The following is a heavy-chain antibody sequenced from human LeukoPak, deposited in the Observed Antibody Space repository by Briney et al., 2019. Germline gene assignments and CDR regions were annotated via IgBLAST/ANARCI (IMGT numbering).Heavy chain of an antibody. Sequence: GGSLRLSCAASGFTFSGYVMSWVRQAPGKGLEWVSAISGSDGNTYYADSVKGRFTISRDNSKNTLYLQMNSLRAEDTAIYYCAKDPGGYYYYFDYWGQGTLVTVSS. CDR2: ISGSDGNT. V-gene: IGHV3-23*01. J-gene: IGHJ4*02. CDR3: AKDPGGYYYYFDY. CDR1: GFTFSGYV. D-gene: IGHD3-3*01.